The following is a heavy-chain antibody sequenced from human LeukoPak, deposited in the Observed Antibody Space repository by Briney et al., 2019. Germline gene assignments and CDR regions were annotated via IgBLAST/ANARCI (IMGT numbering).Heavy chain of an antibody. V-gene: IGHV3-30-3*01. D-gene: IGHD4-17*01. CDR3: ARDLGMTDGDYVSYFDY. J-gene: IGHJ4*02. CDR1: GFTFESYT. Sequence: PGGSLRLSCAASGFTFESYTIHWVRQAPGKGLEWVALVSYGGSNKYYIDSVKGRFTISRDNAKNSLYLQMNSLRAEDTALYYCARDLGMTDGDYVSYFDYWGQGTLVTVSS. CDR2: VSYGGSNK.